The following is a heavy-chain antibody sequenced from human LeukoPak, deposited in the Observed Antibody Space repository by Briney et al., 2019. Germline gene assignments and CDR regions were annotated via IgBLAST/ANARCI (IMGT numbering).Heavy chain of an antibody. CDR2: ITSNGGST. J-gene: IGHJ4*02. CDR3: VKGRCSGSSCYGGDY. V-gene: IGHV3-64D*06. CDR1: GFTFSSYA. Sequence: GGSLRLSCSASGFTFSSYAMNWVRQAPGKGLEYVSAITSNGGSTYYADSVKGRFTISRDNSKNTLYLQMSSLRAEDTAVYYCVKGRCSGSSCYGGDYWGQGTVVTVSS. D-gene: IGHD2-2*01.